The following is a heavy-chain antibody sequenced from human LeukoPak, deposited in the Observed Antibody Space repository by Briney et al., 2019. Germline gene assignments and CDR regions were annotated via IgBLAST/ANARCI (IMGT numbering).Heavy chain of an antibody. CDR2: MNTNSGST. CDR1: EYTFTNYD. J-gene: IGHJ1*01. Sequence: GASVKVSCKASEYTFTNYDINWVRQATGQGLEWMGWMNTNSGSTNYAQKFQGRVTLTRNTSISTAYMELSSLTSEDTAVYYCARSGQQVRYFQHWGQGTLVTVSS. V-gene: IGHV1-8*01. D-gene: IGHD6-13*01. CDR3: ARSGQQVRYFQH.